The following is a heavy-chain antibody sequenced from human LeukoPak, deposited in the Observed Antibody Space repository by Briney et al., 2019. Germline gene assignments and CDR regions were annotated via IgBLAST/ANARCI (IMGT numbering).Heavy chain of an antibody. CDR2: ISYDGSTK. D-gene: IGHD6-19*01. CDR1: GFTFSSYA. V-gene: IGHV3-30-3*01. J-gene: IGHJ4*02. CDR3: ARDRLAGQWLVGGLDY. Sequence: SGRPLRLSCAASGFTFSSYAMHWVRQAPGKGLEWVAVISYDGSTKYYADSVKGRFTISRDNSKNTLYLQMNSLRAEDTAVYYCARDRLAGQWLVGGLDYWGQGTLVTVSS.